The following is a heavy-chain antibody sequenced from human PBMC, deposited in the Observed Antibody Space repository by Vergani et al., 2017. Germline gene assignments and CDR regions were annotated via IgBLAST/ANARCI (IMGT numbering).Heavy chain of an antibody. CDR1: GYSFTSYW. V-gene: IGHV5-10-1*03. CDR2: IDPSDSYT. D-gene: IGHD3-10*01. CDR3: ARLGTMVRGAASYYYYYGMDV. J-gene: IGHJ6*02. Sequence: EVQLVQSGAEVKKPGESLRISCKGSGYSFTSYWISWVRQMPGKGLEWMGRIDPSDSYTNYSPSFQGHVTISADKSISTVYLQWSSLKASDTAMYYCARLGTMVRGAASYYYYYGMDVWGQGTTVTVSS.